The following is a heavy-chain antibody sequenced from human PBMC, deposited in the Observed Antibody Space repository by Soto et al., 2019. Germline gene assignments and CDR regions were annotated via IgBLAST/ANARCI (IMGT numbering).Heavy chain of an antibody. CDR2: MNPNSGNT. V-gene: IGHV1-8*01. CDR3: ARGKSGLVNPYYYYGMDV. J-gene: IGHJ6*02. Sequence: ASVKVSCKASGYTFTSYDINCVRQATGQGLEWMGWMNPNSGNTGYAQKFQGRVTMTRNTSISTAYMELSSLRSEDTAVYYCARGKSGLVNPYYYYGMDVWGQGTTVTVSS. D-gene: IGHD2-2*01. CDR1: GYTFTSYD.